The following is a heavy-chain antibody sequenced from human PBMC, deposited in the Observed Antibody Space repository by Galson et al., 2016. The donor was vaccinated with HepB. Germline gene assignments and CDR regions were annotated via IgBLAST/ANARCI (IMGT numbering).Heavy chain of an antibody. Sequence: QSGAEVKKPGESLKISCQAFGYSFSDYCIGWVRQTPGKGLEWMGLIRPGDSDTRYNPAFEGQVTISDDKSKSTAYLQWSGLKASDTAIYYCAKLEGGISSSPEYYCASWGQGTLVTVSS. CDR3: AKLEGGISSSPEYYCAS. V-gene: IGHV5-51*01. CDR1: GYSFSDYC. D-gene: IGHD6-6*01. CDR2: IRPGDSDT. J-gene: IGHJ4*02.